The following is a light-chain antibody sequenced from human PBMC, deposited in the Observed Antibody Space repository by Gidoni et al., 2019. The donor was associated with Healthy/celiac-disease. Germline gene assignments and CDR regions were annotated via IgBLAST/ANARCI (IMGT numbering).Light chain of an antibody. Sequence: DIVMTQSPDSLAVSLGERATINCKSSQSILYSSNNKNYLAWYQQKPGQPPKLLIYWASTRESGVPDRFSGSGSGTDFTLTISSLQAEDVAVYYCQQYYGTPITFGKGHDWRLN. CDR1: QSILYSSNNKNY. CDR3: QQYYGTPIT. CDR2: WAS. V-gene: IGKV4-1*01. J-gene: IGKJ5*01.